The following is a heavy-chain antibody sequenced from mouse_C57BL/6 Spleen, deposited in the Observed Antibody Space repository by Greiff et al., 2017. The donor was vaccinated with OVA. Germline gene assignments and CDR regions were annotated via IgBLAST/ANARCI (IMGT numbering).Heavy chain of an antibody. D-gene: IGHD2-1*01. Sequence: ESGPGLVKPSQSLSLTCSVTGYSITSGYYWNWIRQFPGNKLEWMGYISYDGSNNYNPSLKNRISITRDTSKNQFFLKLNSVTTEDTATYYCARDRDYGTHYYAMDYWGQGTSVTVSS. CDR3: ARDRDYGTHYYAMDY. V-gene: IGHV3-6*01. CDR2: ISYDGSN. CDR1: GYSITSGYY. J-gene: IGHJ4*01.